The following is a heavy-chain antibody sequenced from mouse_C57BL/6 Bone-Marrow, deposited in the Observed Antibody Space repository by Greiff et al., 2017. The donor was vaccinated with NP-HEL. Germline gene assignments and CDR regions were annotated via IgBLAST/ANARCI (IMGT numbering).Heavy chain of an antibody. CDR2: INPSTGGT. D-gene: IGHD2-4*01. J-gene: IGHJ3*01. Sequence: VQLKESGPELVKPGASVKISCKASGYSFTSYYMNWVKQSPEKSLEWIGEINPSTGGTTYNQKFKAKATLTVDKSSSTAYMQLKSLTSEDSAVYYCARGDYDAWFAYWGQGTLVTVSA. CDR1: GYSFTSYY. V-gene: IGHV1-42*01. CDR3: ARGDYDAWFAY.